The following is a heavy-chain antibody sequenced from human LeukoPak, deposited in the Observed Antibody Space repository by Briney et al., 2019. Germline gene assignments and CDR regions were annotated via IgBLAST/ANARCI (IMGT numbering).Heavy chain of an antibody. CDR2: IIPIFGTA. Sequence: SVTVSCKASGGTFSSYAISWVRQAPGQGLEWMGGIIPIFGTANYAQKFQGRVTITADESTSTAYMELSSLRSEDTAVYYCARGDYYDSSGYFQTFDYRGQGTLVTVSS. CDR3: ARGDYYDSSGYFQTFDY. V-gene: IGHV1-69*01. J-gene: IGHJ4*02. D-gene: IGHD3-22*01. CDR1: GGTFSSYA.